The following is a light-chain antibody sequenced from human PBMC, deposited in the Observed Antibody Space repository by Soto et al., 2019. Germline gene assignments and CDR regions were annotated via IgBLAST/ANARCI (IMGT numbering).Light chain of an antibody. Sequence: EIVLTQSPGTLSLSPGERATLSCRASQRLSSNYLAWFQQKPGQAPRLLIYGASSRATGIPDRFSGSGSGTDFSLTIRRLEPDDFAVYYCQKYGNFWTFGQGTKVDIK. CDR2: GAS. CDR3: QKYGNFWT. J-gene: IGKJ1*01. V-gene: IGKV3-20*01. CDR1: QRLSSNY.